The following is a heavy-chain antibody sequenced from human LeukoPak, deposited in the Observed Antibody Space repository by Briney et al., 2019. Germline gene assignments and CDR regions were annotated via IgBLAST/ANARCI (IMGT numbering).Heavy chain of an antibody. CDR2: IYYSGST. Sequence: SETLSLTCTVSGGSISSSSYYWGWIRQPPGKGLEWIGSIYYSGSTYYNPSLKSRVTISVDTSKNQFSLKLSSVTAADTAVYYCAREGVTPNYYYYYMDVWGKGTTVTVSS. CDR1: GGSISSSSYY. J-gene: IGHJ6*03. CDR3: AREGVTPNYYYYYMDV. V-gene: IGHV4-39*07. D-gene: IGHD3-10*01.